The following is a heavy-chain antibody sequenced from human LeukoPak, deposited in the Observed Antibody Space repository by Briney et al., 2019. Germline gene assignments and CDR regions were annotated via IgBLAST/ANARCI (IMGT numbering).Heavy chain of an antibody. V-gene: IGHV4-34*01. Sequence: PSETLSLTCAVYGGSFSGYYCSWIRQPPGKGLEWIGEINHSGSTNYNPSLKSRVTISVDTSKNQFSLKLSSVTAADTAVYYCAKKSGWYAYYFHYWGQGTLVTVSS. CDR3: AKKSGWYAYYFHY. D-gene: IGHD6-19*01. J-gene: IGHJ4*02. CDR2: INHSGST. CDR1: GGSFSGYY.